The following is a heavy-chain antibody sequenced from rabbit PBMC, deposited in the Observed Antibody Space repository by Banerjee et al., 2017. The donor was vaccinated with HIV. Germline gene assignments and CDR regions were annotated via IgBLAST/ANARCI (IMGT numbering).Heavy chain of an antibody. V-gene: IGHV1S45*01. J-gene: IGHJ4*01. CDR2: IYVGSGNT. CDR1: GFDFSSNA. Sequence: QEQLVESGGGLVQPEGSLTLTCTASGFDFSSNAMCWVRQAPGKGLEWIGCIYVGSGNTYYASWAKGRFTISKTSSTTVTLQMTSLTAADTATYFCARDLAGVIGWNFNLWGQGTLVTVS. CDR3: ARDLAGVIGWNFNL. D-gene: IGHD4-1*01.